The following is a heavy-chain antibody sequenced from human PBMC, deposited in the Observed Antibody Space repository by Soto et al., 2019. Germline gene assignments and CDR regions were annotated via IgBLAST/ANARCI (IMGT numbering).Heavy chain of an antibody. CDR2: ILHDGSAE. J-gene: IGHJ6*02. V-gene: IGHV3-30*18. CDR3: AKSRDAYNFYFYYGMDV. Sequence: HPGGSLRLSCAASGFIFTSYGMHWVRQAPGKGLEWMALILHDGSAEYYADSVKGRFTISRDNSKNTLYLQMNSLTAEDTAVYFCAKSRDAYNFYFYYGMDVWGQGTAVTVSS. CDR1: GFIFTSYG. D-gene: IGHD2-2*01.